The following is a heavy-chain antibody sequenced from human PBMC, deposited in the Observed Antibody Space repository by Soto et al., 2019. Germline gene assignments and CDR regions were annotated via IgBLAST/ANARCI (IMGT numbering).Heavy chain of an antibody. V-gene: IGHV4-59*08. CDR3: ARTVLGPDLLADSFVDYYYYMDV. Sequence: SETLYLTCTVSGGSMSNSYWSWIRQPPGKGLKWIGYVYYTGSTSYNPSLKRRVTFSADSSRGQFSLRLNSVTAADTAVYYCARTVLGPDLLADSFVDYYYYMDVWGQGTTVTVSS. CDR1: GGSMSNSY. D-gene: IGHD3-9*01. J-gene: IGHJ6*03. CDR2: VYYTGST.